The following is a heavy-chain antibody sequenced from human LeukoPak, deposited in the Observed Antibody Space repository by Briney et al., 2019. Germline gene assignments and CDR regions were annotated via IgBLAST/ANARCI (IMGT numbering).Heavy chain of an antibody. D-gene: IGHD6-13*01. V-gene: IGHV7-4-1*02. CDR3: AGGGIAAAGSPLPFDP. CDR1: GYTFTSYA. Sequence: GASVKVSCKASGYTFTSYAMNWVRQAPGQGLEWMGWINTNTGNPTYAQGFTGRFVFSLDTSVSTAYLQISSLKAEDTAVYYCAGGGIAAAGSPLPFDPWGQGTLVTVSS. J-gene: IGHJ5*02. CDR2: INTNTGNP.